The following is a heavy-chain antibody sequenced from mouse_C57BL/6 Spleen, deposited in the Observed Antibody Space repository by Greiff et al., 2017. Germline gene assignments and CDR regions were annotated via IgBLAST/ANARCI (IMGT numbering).Heavy chain of an antibody. CDR1: GFTFSSYA. Sequence: EVQLVESGEGLVKPGGSLKLSCAASGFTFSSYAMSWVRQTPEKRLEWVAYISSGGDYIYYADTVKGRFTISRDNARKTLYLQMSSLKSEDTAMYYCTRGLYYYGPWYFDVWGTGTTVTVSS. CDR2: ISSGGDYI. D-gene: IGHD1-1*01. V-gene: IGHV5-9-1*02. J-gene: IGHJ1*03. CDR3: TRGLYYYGPWYFDV.